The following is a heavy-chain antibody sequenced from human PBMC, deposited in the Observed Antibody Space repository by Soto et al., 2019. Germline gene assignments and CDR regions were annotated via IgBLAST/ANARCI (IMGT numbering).Heavy chain of an antibody. CDR3: ARVGGAQQLVTYFDY. Sequence: ASVKVSCKASGGTFSSYAISWVRQAPGQGLEWMGGIIPIFGTANYAQKFQGRVTITADESTSTAYMELSSLRSEDTAVYYCARVGGAQQLVTYFDYWGQGTLVTVSS. J-gene: IGHJ4*02. D-gene: IGHD6-13*01. CDR2: IIPIFGTA. CDR1: GGTFSSYA. V-gene: IGHV1-69*13.